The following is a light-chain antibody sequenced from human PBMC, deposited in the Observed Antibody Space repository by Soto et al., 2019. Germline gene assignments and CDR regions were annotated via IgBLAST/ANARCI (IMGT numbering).Light chain of an antibody. CDR1: SSDVGGYDY. J-gene: IGLJ1*01. CDR2: EVS. Sequence: QSALTQPASVSGSPGQSSTISCTGTSSDVGGYDYVSWYQQHPGKAPKLMIYEVSNRPSGVFNRFSGSKSGNTASLTISGLQAEDEADYYCSSYTSSSTSPYVFGTGTKLTVL. CDR3: SSYTSSSTSPYV. V-gene: IGLV2-14*01.